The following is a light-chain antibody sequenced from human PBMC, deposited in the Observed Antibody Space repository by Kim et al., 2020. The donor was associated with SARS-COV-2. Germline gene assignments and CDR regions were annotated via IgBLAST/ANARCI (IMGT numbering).Light chain of an antibody. CDR1: NIGSKS. J-gene: IGLJ2*01. V-gene: IGLV3-9*01. Sequence: SVSVALGQTARLTCGGDNIGSKSVHWYQQKPGLAPVLVIYRDKNRPSGIPERFSGSNSGNTATLTISRAQAGDEADYYCQVWDSTIFGGGTQLNVL. CDR2: RDK. CDR3: QVWDSTI.